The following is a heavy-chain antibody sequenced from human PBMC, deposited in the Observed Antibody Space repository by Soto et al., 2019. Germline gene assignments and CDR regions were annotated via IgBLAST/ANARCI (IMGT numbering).Heavy chain of an antibody. V-gene: IGHV3-21*01. CDR2: ISSSSSYI. CDR1: GFTFSSYS. CDR3: ASGIAVAIMCPGY. J-gene: IGHJ4*02. Sequence: EVQLVESGGGLVKPGGSLRLSCAASGFTFSSYSMNWVRQAPGKGLEWVSSISSSSSYIYYADSVKGRFTISRDNAKNSLYLQMNSLRAEDTAVYYCASGIAVAIMCPGYWGQGTLVTVSS. D-gene: IGHD6-19*01.